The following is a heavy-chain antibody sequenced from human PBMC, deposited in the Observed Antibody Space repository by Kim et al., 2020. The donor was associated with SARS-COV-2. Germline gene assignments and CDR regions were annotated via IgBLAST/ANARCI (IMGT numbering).Heavy chain of an antibody. D-gene: IGHD3-16*01. Sequence: GGSLRLSCAASGFTFSSYEMNWVRQAPGKGLEWVSYISSSGSTIYYADSVKGRFTISRDNAKNSLYLQMNSLRAEDTAVYYCARWIPWGYYFDYWGQGTLVTVSS. CDR3: ARWIPWGYYFDY. J-gene: IGHJ4*02. V-gene: IGHV3-48*03. CDR2: ISSSGSTI. CDR1: GFTFSSYE.